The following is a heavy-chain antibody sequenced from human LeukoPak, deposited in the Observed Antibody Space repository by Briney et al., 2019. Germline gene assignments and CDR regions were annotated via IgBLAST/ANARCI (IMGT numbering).Heavy chain of an antibody. CDR1: GGSISSGSYY. J-gene: IGHJ4*02. V-gene: IGHV4-61*02. Sequence: SQTLSLTCTVSGGSISSGSYYWTWIRQPAGKGLEWIGRIYTSGNTNHNPSLKNRVTISLDTSKNQFSLKLISVTAADTAVYFCARERTDTSMDYWGQGTLVTVSS. D-gene: IGHD5-18*01. CDR3: ARERTDTSMDY. CDR2: IYTSGNT.